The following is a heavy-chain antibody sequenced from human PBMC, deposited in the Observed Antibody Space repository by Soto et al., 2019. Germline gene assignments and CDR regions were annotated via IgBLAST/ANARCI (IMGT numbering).Heavy chain of an antibody. CDR2: INSDGSST. CDR3: ARVYDTAMVAY. J-gene: IGHJ4*02. V-gene: IGHV3-74*01. D-gene: IGHD5-18*01. CDR1: GFTFSSYW. Sequence: EVQLVESGGGLVQPGGSLRLSCAASGFTFSSYWMHWVRQAPGKGLVWVSRINSDGSSTTYADSVKGRFTISRDNAKNTLYLQVNSLRAEDTAVYYCARVYDTAMVAYWGQGLLVTVSS.